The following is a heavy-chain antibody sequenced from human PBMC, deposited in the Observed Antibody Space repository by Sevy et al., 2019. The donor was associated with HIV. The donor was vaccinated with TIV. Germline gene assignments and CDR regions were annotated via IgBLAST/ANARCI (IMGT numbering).Heavy chain of an antibody. CDR1: GFTFSGYA. D-gene: IGHD3-3*01. V-gene: IGHV3-23*01. J-gene: IGHJ4*02. Sequence: GGSLRLSCAASGFTFSGYAMSWVRQAPGKGLEWVSAISGSGGSTYYADSVKGRFTISRDNSKNTLYLQMNSLRAEDTAVYYCAKGGDLDFWSGYFDYWGQGTLVTVSS. CDR3: AKGGDLDFWSGYFDY. CDR2: ISGSGGST.